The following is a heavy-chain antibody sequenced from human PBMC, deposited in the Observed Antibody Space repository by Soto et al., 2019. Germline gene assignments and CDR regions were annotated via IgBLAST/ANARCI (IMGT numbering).Heavy chain of an antibody. CDR3: ARGRDCSGGSCYSLFHY. Sequence: SETLSLTXTVSGGSVSSGSYYWSWIRQPPGKGLEWIGYIYYSGSTNYNPSLKSRVTISVDTSKNQFSLKLSSVTAADTAVYYCARGRDCSGGSCYSLFHYWGQGTLVTVSS. V-gene: IGHV4-61*01. CDR2: IYYSGST. CDR1: GGSVSSGSYY. D-gene: IGHD2-15*01. J-gene: IGHJ4*02.